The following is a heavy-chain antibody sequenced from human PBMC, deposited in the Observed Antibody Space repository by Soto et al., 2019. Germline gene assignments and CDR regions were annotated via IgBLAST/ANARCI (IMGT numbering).Heavy chain of an antibody. CDR3: VRGYSYV. J-gene: IGHJ4*02. V-gene: IGHV3-23*01. Sequence: HPGGSLRLSCAASGFSFSIFAMNWVRQAPGKGLEWVSTISSGGGTTLYADSVKGRFTISRDNSKNTVSLQMNSLRAEDTAVYYCVRGYSYVWGQGTLVTVSS. CDR2: ISSGGGTT. D-gene: IGHD5-18*01. CDR1: GFSFSIFA.